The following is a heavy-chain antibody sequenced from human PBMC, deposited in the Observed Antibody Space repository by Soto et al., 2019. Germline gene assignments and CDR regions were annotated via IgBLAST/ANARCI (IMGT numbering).Heavy chain of an antibody. V-gene: IGHV1-69*02. CDR2: IIPILGIA. D-gene: IGHD2-15*01. J-gene: IGHJ4*02. CDR1: GGTFSSYT. Sequence: SVKVSCKASGGTFSSYTISWVRQAPGQGLEWMGRIIPILGIANYAQKFQGRVTITADKSTSTAYMELSSLRSEDTAVYYCARGSDFYGSWYDYRGQGTLVTVSS. CDR3: ARGSDFYGSWYDY.